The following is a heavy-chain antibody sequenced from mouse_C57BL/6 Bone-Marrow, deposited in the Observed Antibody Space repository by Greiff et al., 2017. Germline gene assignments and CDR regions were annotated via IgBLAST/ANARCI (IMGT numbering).Heavy chain of an antibody. Sequence: VQLQQSGAELVRPGASVKLSCTASGFNIKDDYMHWVKQRPEQGLEWIGWIDPENGDTEYASKFQGKATITADHSSNTAYLQLSSLTSEDTAVYYCTTRSPWRQDFLSSYCGQGTLVTVSA. J-gene: IGHJ3*01. V-gene: IGHV14-4*01. D-gene: IGHD3-2*01. CDR1: GFNIKDDY. CDR2: IDPENGDT. CDR3: TTRSPWRQDFLSSY.